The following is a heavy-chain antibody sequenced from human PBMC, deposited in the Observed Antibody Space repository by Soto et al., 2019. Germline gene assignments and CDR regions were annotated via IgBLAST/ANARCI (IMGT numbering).Heavy chain of an antibody. V-gene: IGHV4-59*01. J-gene: IGHJ4*02. CDR3: ARDNKGLPYYFDY. CDR2: IYYSGST. Sequence: QVQLQESGPGLVKPSETLSLTCTVSGGSISSYYWSWIRQPPGKGLEWIGYIYYSGSTNYNPSLKSRVTISVDTSKNQFSLKLSSVTAADTAVYYCARDNKGLPYYFDYWGQGTLVTVSS. CDR1: GGSISSYY. D-gene: IGHD5-18*01.